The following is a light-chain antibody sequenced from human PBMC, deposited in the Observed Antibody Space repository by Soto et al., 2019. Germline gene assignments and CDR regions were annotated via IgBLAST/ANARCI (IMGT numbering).Light chain of an antibody. CDR2: AAS. CDR1: QPISGY. Sequence: DVQMTQSPFFLSASVGDRVAISCRASQPISGYLNWYQQKPGKAPKLLIYAASSLQSGVPSRFSGSGSGTDFTLTISSLQPEDFATYYCQQSYSTPRTFGQGTKVEIK. V-gene: IGKV1-39*01. CDR3: QQSYSTPRT. J-gene: IGKJ1*01.